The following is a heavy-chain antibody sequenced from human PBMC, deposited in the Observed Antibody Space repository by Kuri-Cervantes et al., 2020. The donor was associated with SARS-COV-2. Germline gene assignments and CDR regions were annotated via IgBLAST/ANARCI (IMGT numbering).Heavy chain of an antibody. D-gene: IGHD3-22*01. CDR2: INPNSGGT. J-gene: IGHJ6*02. CDR1: GYTFTGYY. Sequence: ASVKVSCKASGYTFTGYYMHWVRQAPGQGLEWMGWINPNSGGTNYAQKFQGWVTMTRDTSISTAYMELSRLRSDDTAVYYCARDLDSSGYGYYYCGMDVWGQGTTVTVSS. V-gene: IGHV1-2*04. CDR3: ARDLDSSGYGYYYCGMDV.